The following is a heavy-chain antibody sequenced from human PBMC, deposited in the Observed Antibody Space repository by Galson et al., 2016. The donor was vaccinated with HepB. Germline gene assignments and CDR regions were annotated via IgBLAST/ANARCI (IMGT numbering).Heavy chain of an antibody. CDR2: MHYRGTT. D-gene: IGHD2-21*01. Sequence: SETLSLTCSVSGDSIASSQHLWGWIRQSPGKGLQWIGNMHYRGTTFYNPSLQSRVTISVDTSSNRFSLRMNAVTTADTGVYFCSRQERRAIVVWKGHFDAWGQGILVPVSS. V-gene: IGHV4-39*01. CDR3: SRQERRAIVVWKGHFDA. CDR1: GDSIASSQHL. J-gene: IGHJ4*02.